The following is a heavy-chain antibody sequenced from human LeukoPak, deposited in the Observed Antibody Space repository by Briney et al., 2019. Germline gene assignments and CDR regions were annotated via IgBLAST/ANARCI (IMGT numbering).Heavy chain of an antibody. J-gene: IGHJ4*02. V-gene: IGHV3-7*01. CDR3: ARDHAYRADY. D-gene: IGHD2-2*01. Sequence: GGSLRLSCAASGFSFSDNWMCWVRQAPGKGLQWVANINQDGSKKYYADSLKGRFTISRDNAKNSLYLQMSSLRAEDTAVYYCARDHAYRADYWGQGTLVAVSS. CDR1: GFSFSDNW. CDR2: INQDGSKK.